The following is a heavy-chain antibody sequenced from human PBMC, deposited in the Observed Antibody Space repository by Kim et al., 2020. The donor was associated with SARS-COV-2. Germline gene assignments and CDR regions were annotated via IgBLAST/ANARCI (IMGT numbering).Heavy chain of an antibody. J-gene: IGHJ4*02. D-gene: IGHD4-17*01. V-gene: IGHV3-33*01. CDR2: IWYDGSNK. CDR3: ARDGNAYGDYGDY. Sequence: GGSLRLSCAASGFTFSSYGMHWVRQAPGKGLEWVAVIWYDGSNKYYADSVKGRFTISRDNSKNTLYLQMNSLRAEDTAVYYCARDGNAYGDYGDYWGQGTLVTVSS. CDR1: GFTFSSYG.